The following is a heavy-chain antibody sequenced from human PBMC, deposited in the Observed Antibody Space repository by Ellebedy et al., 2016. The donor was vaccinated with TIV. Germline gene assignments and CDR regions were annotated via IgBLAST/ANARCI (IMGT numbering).Heavy chain of an antibody. CDR2: ISSSSSTI. J-gene: IGHJ4*02. CDR1: GFTFSSYS. D-gene: IGHD1-14*01. CDR3: TTVSQAGAAY. V-gene: IGHV3-48*04. Sequence: GGSLRLSXAASGFTFSSYSMNWVRQAPGKGLEWVSYISSSSSTIYYADSVKGRFTISRDNAKNSVYLQMNSLRAEDTGVYYCTTVSQAGAAYWGQGTLVTVSS.